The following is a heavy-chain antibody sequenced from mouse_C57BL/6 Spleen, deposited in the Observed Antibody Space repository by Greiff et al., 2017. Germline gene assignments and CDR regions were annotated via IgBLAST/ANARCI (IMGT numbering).Heavy chain of an antibody. CDR1: GYTFTRYW. V-gene: IGHV1-53*01. J-gene: IGHJ2*01. Sequence: VQLPQPGTGLGKPGASVKLSCQASGYTFTRYWVHWVEQRPGQGLEWIGNINPSNGGTNYNEKFKSKATLTVDKSSSTAYMQLSSLTSEDSAVYYCARGLDYYGSKGDYWGQGTTLTVSS. D-gene: IGHD1-1*01. CDR3: ARGLDYYGSKGDY. CDR2: INPSNGGT.